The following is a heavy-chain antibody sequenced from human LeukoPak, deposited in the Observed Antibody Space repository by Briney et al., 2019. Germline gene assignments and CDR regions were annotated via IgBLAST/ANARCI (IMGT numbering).Heavy chain of an antibody. CDR1: GYTFTGYY. D-gene: IGHD6-6*01. V-gene: IGHV7-4-1*02. CDR3: ARVIAARFNWFDP. Sequence: ASVKVSCKASGYTFTGYYMHWVRQAPGQGLEWMGWINTNTGNPTYAQGFTGRFVFSLDTSVSTAYLQISSLKAEDTAVYYCARVIAARFNWFDPWGQGTLVTVSS. CDR2: INTNTGNP. J-gene: IGHJ5*02.